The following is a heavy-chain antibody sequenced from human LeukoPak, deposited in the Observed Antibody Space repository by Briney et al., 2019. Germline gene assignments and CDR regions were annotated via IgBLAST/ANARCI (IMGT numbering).Heavy chain of an antibody. Sequence: GGSLRLSCAASGFSFSSSAMTWVRQAPGKGLEWVSVISGSASRTDYADSVKGRSTISRDSSKNTLYLQMNSLRAEDTAFYYCAKREPSGYSSYWGQGTLVTVSS. CDR3: AKREPSGYSSY. J-gene: IGHJ4*02. V-gene: IGHV3-23*01. D-gene: IGHD6-13*01. CDR1: GFSFSSSA. CDR2: ISGSASRT.